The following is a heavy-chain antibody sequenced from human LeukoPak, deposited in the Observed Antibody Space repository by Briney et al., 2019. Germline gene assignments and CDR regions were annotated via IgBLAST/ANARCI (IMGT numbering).Heavy chain of an antibody. CDR1: GYTFTGYY. Sequence: GASVKVSCKASGYTFTGYYMHWVRQAPGQGLEWMGWINPNSGGTNYAQKFQGWVTMTRDTSISTAYMELSRLRSDDTAVYYCARDPKGTYYDILTGYPDNYFDYWGQGTLVTVSS. V-gene: IGHV1-2*04. CDR2: INPNSGGT. J-gene: IGHJ4*02. CDR3: ARDPKGTYYDILTGYPDNYFDY. D-gene: IGHD3-9*01.